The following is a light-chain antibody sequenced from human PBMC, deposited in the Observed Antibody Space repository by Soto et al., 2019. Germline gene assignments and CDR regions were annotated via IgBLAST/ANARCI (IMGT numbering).Light chain of an antibody. CDR2: NGK. CDR3: AAWDDSLNGPV. J-gene: IGLJ2*01. Sequence: QSVLTQPPSASGTPGQWVTISCSGGSSDIGSNTVHWYQHLPGTAPKLLIYNGKQRPSGVPDRFSGSKSGTSASLAISGLQSDDEADYYCAAWDDSLNGPVFGGGTKLTVL. V-gene: IGLV1-44*01. CDR1: SSDIGSNT.